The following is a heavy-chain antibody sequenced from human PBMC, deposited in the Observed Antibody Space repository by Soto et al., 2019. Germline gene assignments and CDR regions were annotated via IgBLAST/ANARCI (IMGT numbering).Heavy chain of an antibody. CDR1: GGSISSYY. V-gene: IGHV4-59*01. CDR2: IYYSGST. J-gene: IGHJ6*02. Sequence: SETLSLTCTVSGGSISSYYWSWTRQPPGKGLEWIGYIYYSGSTNYNPSLKSRVTISVDTSKNHFSLKLSSVTAAATAVYYCARAGHCSSTSCRWDYYSYYGMDVWGQGTTVTVSS. D-gene: IGHD2-2*01. CDR3: ARAGHCSSTSCRWDYYSYYGMDV.